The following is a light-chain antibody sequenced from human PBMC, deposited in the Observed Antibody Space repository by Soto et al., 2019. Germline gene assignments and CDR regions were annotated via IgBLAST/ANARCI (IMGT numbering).Light chain of an antibody. Sequence: EIVMTQSPATLSVSPGERATLSCRASQSVSNNLAWYQKKPGQAPRLLIYGASTRATGIPARFSGGGSGIAFTLTIIRLQSEDVAVYYCQQYNNSWTFGQGTRVEIK. V-gene: IGKV3-15*01. CDR1: QSVSNN. J-gene: IGKJ1*01. CDR3: QQYNNSWT. CDR2: GAS.